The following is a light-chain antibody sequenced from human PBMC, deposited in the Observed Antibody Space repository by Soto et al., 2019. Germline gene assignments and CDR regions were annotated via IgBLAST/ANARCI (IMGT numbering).Light chain of an antibody. CDR3: QHYNSYSGA. J-gene: IGKJ1*01. CDR2: KAS. CDR1: QSISTW. V-gene: IGKV1-5*03. Sequence: DIQMTQSPSSLSASVGDRVTITCRASQSISTWLAWYQQKPGKAPKLLIYKASTLKSGVPSRFSGSGSGTEFNLTISCLQPDYFATYYCQHYNSYSGAFGRGTKVDIK.